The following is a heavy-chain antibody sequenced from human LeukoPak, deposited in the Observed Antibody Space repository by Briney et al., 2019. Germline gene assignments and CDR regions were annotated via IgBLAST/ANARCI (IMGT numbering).Heavy chain of an antibody. V-gene: IGHV4-39*07. CDR1: GGSISSSSYY. J-gene: IGHJ4*02. CDR3: ARVGEAAAITRRYYFGY. D-gene: IGHD2-2*01. CDR2: IYYSGSA. Sequence: PSETLSLTCTVSGGSISSSSYYWGWIRQPPGKGLEWIGSIYYSGSAYYNPSLKSRVTISVDTSKNQFSLKLSSVTAADTAVYYCARVGEAAAITRRYYFGYWGQGTLVNVSS.